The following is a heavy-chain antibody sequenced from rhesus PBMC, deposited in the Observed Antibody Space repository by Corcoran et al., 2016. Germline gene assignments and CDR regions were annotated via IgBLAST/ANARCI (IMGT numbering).Heavy chain of an antibody. CDR3: ARRVGGSRYYCDY. Sequence: VQLQESGPGLVKASETLSLTCAVYGYSISGGYYRGWIRQPPGKELEVIGYISGGSGSTYYNPSLNRRVPISKDPSKTQCSLKLSSLTAAYTAVYYGARRVGGSRYYCDYWGQGVLVTVSS. CDR2: ISGGSGST. V-gene: IGHV4-99*01. J-gene: IGHJ4*01. CDR1: GYSISGGYY. D-gene: IGHD3-16*01.